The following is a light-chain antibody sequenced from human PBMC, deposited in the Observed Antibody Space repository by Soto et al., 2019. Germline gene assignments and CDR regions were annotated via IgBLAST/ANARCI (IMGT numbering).Light chain of an antibody. CDR2: YNS. CDR1: NIGDTS. CDR3: HVWDSSPNHVI. J-gene: IGLJ2*01. Sequence: SYELTQPPSVSVAPGKTAKISCGGDNIGDTSGHWYHQKAGQAPVLVIHYNSDRPSGIPERFSGSNSDNTATLTINRVETWDKSDYYCHVWDSSPNHVIFGGGTQLTVL. V-gene: IGLV3-21*04.